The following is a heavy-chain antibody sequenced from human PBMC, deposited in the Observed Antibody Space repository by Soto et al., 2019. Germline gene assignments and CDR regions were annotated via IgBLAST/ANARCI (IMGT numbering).Heavy chain of an antibody. Sequence: NPSETLSLTCAVSGYSISSGYYWGWIRQPPGKGLEWIGSIYHSGSTYYNPSLKSRVTISVDTSKNQFSLKLSSVTAADAAVYYCARGGEGYYYDSSGYYVGSGFDYWGQGTLVTVSS. CDR3: ARGGEGYYYDSSGYYVGSGFDY. J-gene: IGHJ4*02. D-gene: IGHD3-22*01. CDR1: GYSISSGYY. V-gene: IGHV4-38-2*01. CDR2: IYHSGST.